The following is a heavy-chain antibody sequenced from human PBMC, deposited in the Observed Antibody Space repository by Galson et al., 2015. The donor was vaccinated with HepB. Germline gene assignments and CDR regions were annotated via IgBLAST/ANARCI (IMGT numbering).Heavy chain of an antibody. V-gene: IGHV4-59*11. Sequence: ETLSLTCTVSGDSLSRHYWNWIRQAPGKGLEWVGYFYNSGSTNYNPSLKSRVTISVDTSKNQFSLKLNSVTAADTAVYYCARHRVVSTTTTRALGMDGWGQGTTVTVSS. D-gene: IGHD4-17*01. CDR1: GDSLSRHY. CDR2: FYNSGST. CDR3: ARHRVVSTTTTRALGMDG. J-gene: IGHJ6*02.